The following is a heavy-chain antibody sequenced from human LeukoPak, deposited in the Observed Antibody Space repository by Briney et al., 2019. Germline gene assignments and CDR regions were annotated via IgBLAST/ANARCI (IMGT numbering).Heavy chain of an antibody. D-gene: IGHD6-13*01. CDR3: ARAPRSLYSSSWDNWFDP. J-gene: IGHJ5*02. V-gene: IGHV1-18*01. CDR2: ISAYNGNT. Sequence: ASVKVSCKASGYTFTSYGISWVRQAPGQGLEWMGWISAYNGNTNYAQKLQGRVTMTTDTSTSTAYMELRSLRSDDTAVYYCARAPRSLYSSSWDNWFDPWGQGTLVTVSS. CDR1: GYTFTSYG.